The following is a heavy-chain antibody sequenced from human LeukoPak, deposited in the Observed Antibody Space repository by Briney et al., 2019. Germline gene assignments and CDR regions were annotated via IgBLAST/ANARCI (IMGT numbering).Heavy chain of an antibody. V-gene: IGHV2-5*01. CDR1: GFSLSTDSVA. CDR3: AHRTYSSAWYGY. J-gene: IGHJ4*02. D-gene: IGHD6-19*01. CDR2: IYGNDEK. Sequence: SGPTLVKPTQTLTLTCTFSGFSLSTDSVAVGWIRQPPREALEWLALIYGNDEKRYSPSLKSRLTITKDTSKNQVVLTMTNMDPVDTATYYCAHRTYSSAWYGYWGQGILVTVSS.